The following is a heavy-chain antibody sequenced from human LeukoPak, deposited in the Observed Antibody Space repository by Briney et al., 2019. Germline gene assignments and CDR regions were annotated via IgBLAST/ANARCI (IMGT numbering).Heavy chain of an antibody. CDR1: GGSISSYY. Sequence: SETLSLTCTVSGGSISSYYWSWIRQPPGKGLEWIADVNHSGSTNYNPSLKSRVIISVDTSKNQFSLKLTSVTDADTAVYYCARAPDTTMVTSQYYFDYWGQGTLVTVSS. J-gene: IGHJ4*02. D-gene: IGHD5-18*01. CDR2: VNHSGST. CDR3: ARAPDTTMVTSQYYFDY. V-gene: IGHV4-59*12.